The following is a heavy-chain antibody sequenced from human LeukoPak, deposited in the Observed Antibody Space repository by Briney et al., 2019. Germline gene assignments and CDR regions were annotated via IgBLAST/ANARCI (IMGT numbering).Heavy chain of an antibody. CDR2: VYISGST. J-gene: IGHJ4*02. Sequence: SETLSLTCTVSGGSISSHYWSWIRQPAGKGLEWIGRVYISGSTDYNPSLKSRVTMSVDTSKNQFSLKLSSVTAADTAVYYCARLSYSSSSGAVDYWGQGTLVTVSS. V-gene: IGHV4-4*07. D-gene: IGHD6-13*01. CDR1: GGSISSHY. CDR3: ARLSYSSSSGAVDY.